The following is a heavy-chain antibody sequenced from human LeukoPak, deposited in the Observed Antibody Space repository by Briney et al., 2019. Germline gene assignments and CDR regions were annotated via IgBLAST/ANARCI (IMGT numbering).Heavy chain of an antibody. Sequence: SETLSLTCAVYGGSFSGYYWSWIRQPPGKGLEWIGEINHSGSTNHNPSLKSRVTISVDTSKNQFSLKLSSVTAADTAVYYCARASYGGYVEFDYWGQGTLVTVSS. V-gene: IGHV4-34*01. CDR1: GGSFSGYY. CDR2: INHSGST. CDR3: ARASYGGYVEFDY. J-gene: IGHJ4*02. D-gene: IGHD5-12*01.